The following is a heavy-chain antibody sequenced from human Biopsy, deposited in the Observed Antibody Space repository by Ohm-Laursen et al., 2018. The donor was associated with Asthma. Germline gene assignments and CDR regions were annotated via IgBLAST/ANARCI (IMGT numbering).Heavy chain of an antibody. Sequence: SLRLSCTASGFTFSSYGMHWVRQAPGKGLEWAAVISYDGSNKYYADSVKGRFTISRDNSKNTLYLQMNSLRAEDTAVYYCAKDAGWELPQYYFDYWGQGTLVTVSS. J-gene: IGHJ4*02. CDR2: ISYDGSNK. V-gene: IGHV3-30*18. CDR3: AKDAGWELPQYYFDY. D-gene: IGHD1-26*01. CDR1: GFTFSSYG.